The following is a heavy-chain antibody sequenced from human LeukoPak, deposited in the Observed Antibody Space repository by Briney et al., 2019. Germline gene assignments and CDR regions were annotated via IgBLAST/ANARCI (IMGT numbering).Heavy chain of an antibody. CDR3: AKDWLSYYDGTLDAFDI. CDR1: GFTFSSYA. Sequence: PGGSLRLSCAASGFTFSSYAMHWVRQAPGEGLEWVAVISYDGSNKYYADSVKGRFTISRDNSKNTLYLQMNSLRAEDTAVYYCAKDWLSYYDGTLDAFDIWGQETMVTVSS. D-gene: IGHD3-22*01. V-gene: IGHV3-30*04. CDR2: ISYDGSNK. J-gene: IGHJ3*02.